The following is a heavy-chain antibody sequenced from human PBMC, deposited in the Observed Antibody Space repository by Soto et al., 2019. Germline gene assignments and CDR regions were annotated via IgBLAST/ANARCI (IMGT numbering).Heavy chain of an antibody. J-gene: IGHJ6*02. Sequence: SETLSLTCTVSGGSISSYYWSWIRQPPGKGLEWIGYIYYSGSTNYNPSLKSRVTISVDTSKNQFSLKLSSVTAADTAVYYCARVLSDYEDYGMDVWGQGTTATVSS. CDR1: GGSISSYY. V-gene: IGHV4-59*01. CDR2: IYYSGST. D-gene: IGHD4-17*01. CDR3: ARVLSDYEDYGMDV.